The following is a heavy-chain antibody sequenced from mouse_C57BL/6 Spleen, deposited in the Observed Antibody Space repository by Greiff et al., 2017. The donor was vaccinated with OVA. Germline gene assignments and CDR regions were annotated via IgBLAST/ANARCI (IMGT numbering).Heavy chain of an antibody. J-gene: IGHJ2*01. D-gene: IGHD2-5*01. V-gene: IGHV1-81*01. CDR3: ARVYSNYHDY. CDR2: IYPRSGNT. Sequence: QVQLQQSGAELARPGASVKLSCKASGYTFTSYGISWVKQRTGQGLEWIGEIYPRSGNTYYTEKFKGKATLTADKSSSTAYMELRSLTSEDSAVYFCARVYSNYHDYWGQGTTLTVSS. CDR1: GYTFTSYG.